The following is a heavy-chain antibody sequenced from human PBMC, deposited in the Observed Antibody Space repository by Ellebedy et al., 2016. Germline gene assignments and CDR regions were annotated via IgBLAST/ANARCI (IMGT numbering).Heavy chain of an antibody. D-gene: IGHD4-17*01. Sequence: GGSLRLSCAASGFTFSSYAMSWVRQAPGEGLEWFSAITNICGATYYADFVKGRFTISRDNSKNTLYLKMNRMRDEDTAVYSCARETAYGDWVPFDHWGQGTLVTVSS. J-gene: IGHJ4*02. CDR1: GFTFSSYA. CDR3: ARETAYGDWVPFDH. V-gene: IGHV3-23*01. CDR2: ITNICGAT.